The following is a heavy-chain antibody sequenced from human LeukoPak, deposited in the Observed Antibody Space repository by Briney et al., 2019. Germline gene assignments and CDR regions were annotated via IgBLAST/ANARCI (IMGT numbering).Heavy chain of an antibody. J-gene: IGHJ3*02. CDR3: ARWTNIQAFDI. V-gene: IGHV3-11*01. Sequence: GGSLRLSCAASGFTFSGYAMGWIRQAPGKGLEWVASIRGGGSYKYYADSVKGRFTISRDDAKNSVYLQLSSLRAEDTAVYYCARWTNIQAFDIWGQGTLVTVS. CDR1: GFTFSGYA. D-gene: IGHD1-1*01. CDR2: IRGGGSYK.